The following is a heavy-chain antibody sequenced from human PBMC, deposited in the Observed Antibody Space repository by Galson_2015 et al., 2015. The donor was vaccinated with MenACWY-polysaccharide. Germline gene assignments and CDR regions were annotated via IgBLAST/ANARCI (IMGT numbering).Heavy chain of an antibody. CDR3: ARAGIRDVVPTARFSPAPDY. CDR1: GFTFNNFA. J-gene: IGHJ4*02. D-gene: IGHD3-3*01. V-gene: IGHV3-23*01. CDR2: ISGNGDNT. Sequence: SLRLSCAASGFTFNNFAMSWVRQAPGKGLEWVSAISGNGDNTYYADSVRGRSTISRDTSRNTLYLQMRSLRADDTALYYCARAGIRDVVPTARFSPAPDYWGQGTLVTVSS.